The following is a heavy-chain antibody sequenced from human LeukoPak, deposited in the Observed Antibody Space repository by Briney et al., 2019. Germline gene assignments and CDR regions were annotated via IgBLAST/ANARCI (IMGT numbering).Heavy chain of an antibody. CDR3: AADPEGYYDSSGYYN. Sequence: TSAKVSCKASGFTFTSSAMQRVRQARGQRLEWIGWIVVGSGNTNYAQKFQERVTITRDMSTSTAYMELSSLRSEDTAVYYCAADPEGYYDSSGYYNWGQGTLVTVSS. J-gene: IGHJ4*02. D-gene: IGHD3-22*01. CDR2: IVVGSGNT. V-gene: IGHV1-58*02. CDR1: GFTFTSSA.